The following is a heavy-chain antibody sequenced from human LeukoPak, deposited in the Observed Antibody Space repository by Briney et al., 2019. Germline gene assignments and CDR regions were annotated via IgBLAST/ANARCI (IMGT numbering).Heavy chain of an antibody. J-gene: IGHJ3*02. CDR3: AKDGDYGDYFGRGLAFDI. CDR2: ISYDGSNK. D-gene: IGHD4-17*01. CDR1: GFTFSNAW. Sequence: PGGSLRLSCAASGFTFSNAWMSWVRQAPGKGLEWVAVISYDGSNKYYADSVKGRFTISRDNSKNTLYLQMNSLRAEDTAVYYCAKDGDYGDYFGRGLAFDIWGQGTMVTVSS. V-gene: IGHV3-30*18.